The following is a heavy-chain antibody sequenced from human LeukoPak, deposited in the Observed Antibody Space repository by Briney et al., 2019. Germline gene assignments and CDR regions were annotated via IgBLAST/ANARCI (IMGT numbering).Heavy chain of an antibody. D-gene: IGHD4/OR15-4a*01. CDR3: ARRLGAPQKYFDY. V-gene: IGHV4-39*02. J-gene: IGHJ4*02. Sequence: PSETLSLTCTVSGGFISSSSYYWGWIRQPPGKGLEWIGSIYYSGTTYYNPSLKSRVTISVDTSKNHFSLKLSSVTAADTAVYYCARRLGAPQKYFDYWGQGTLVTVSS. CDR2: IYYSGTT. CDR1: GGFISSSSYY.